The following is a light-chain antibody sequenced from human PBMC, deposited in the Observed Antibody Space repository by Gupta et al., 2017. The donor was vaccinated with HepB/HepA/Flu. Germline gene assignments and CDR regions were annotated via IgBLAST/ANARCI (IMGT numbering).Light chain of an antibody. CDR3: QQYNTYSPRT. CDR1: QSISNW. CDR2: KAS. J-gene: IGKJ2*01. Sequence: DTQMTQSPSTLSASVGVRVTITCRASQSISNWLAWYQQRPGKAPKLLIYKASSLESGVPSRFSGSGSGTEFTLTISSLQPDDFATYYCQQYNTYSPRTFGQGTKLEIK. V-gene: IGKV1-5*03.